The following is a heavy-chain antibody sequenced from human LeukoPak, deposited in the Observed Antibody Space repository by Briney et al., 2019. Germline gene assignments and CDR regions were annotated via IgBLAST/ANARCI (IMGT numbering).Heavy chain of an antibody. V-gene: IGHV1-46*01. J-gene: IGHJ4*02. D-gene: IGHD3-16*01. CDR2: INHSGGST. Sequence: ASMKVSCKASGYTFTSYYMHWVRQAPGQGLEWMGIINHSGGSTSYAQKFQGRVTMTRDTSTSTVYMELSSLRSEDTAVYYCARGGPGYYFDYWGQGTLVTVSS. CDR1: GYTFTSYY. CDR3: ARGGPGYYFDY.